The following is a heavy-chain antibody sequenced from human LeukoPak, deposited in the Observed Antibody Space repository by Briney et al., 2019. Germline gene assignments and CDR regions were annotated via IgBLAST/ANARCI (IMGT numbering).Heavy chain of an antibody. Sequence: ASVKVSCKASGYTFTSYDINWVRQATGQGLEWMGWMNPNSGNTGYAQKFQGRVTITRNTSISTAYMELSGLRSEDTAVYYCARVGVPAARGIPLYYYYYMDVWGKGTTVTVSS. V-gene: IGHV1-8*03. CDR2: MNPNSGNT. D-gene: IGHD2-2*01. J-gene: IGHJ6*03. CDR1: GYTFTSYD. CDR3: ARVGVPAARGIPLYYYYYMDV.